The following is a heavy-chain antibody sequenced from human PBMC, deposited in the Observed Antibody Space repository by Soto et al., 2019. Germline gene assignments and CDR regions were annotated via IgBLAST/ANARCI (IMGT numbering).Heavy chain of an antibody. V-gene: IGHV4-39*01. CDR3: ARGGRYRYGLDV. Sequence: SETLSLTCTVSGGSINNNHYYWGWVRQPPGKGLEWIASISYSGTTYFSPSLKSRVVKSVDTSRNQFSLRLTSVTAADTAVYYCARGGRYRYGLDVWGQGTTVTVSS. J-gene: IGHJ6*02. CDR1: GGSINNNHYY. CDR2: ISYSGTT. D-gene: IGHD3-9*01.